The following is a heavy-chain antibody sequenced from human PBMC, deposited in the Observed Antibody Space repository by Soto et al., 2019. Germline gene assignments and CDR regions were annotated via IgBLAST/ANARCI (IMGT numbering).Heavy chain of an antibody. CDR1: GYTFTSYG. V-gene: IGHV1-18*01. Sequence: GASVKVSCKASGYTFTSYGISWVRQAPGQGLEWMGWISVYNGNTNYAQKLQGGVTMTTDTSTNTAYMELRSLRSDDTAVYYCARVYDFWSGYSNPFDYWGQGTLVTVSS. CDR2: ISVYNGNT. J-gene: IGHJ4*02. D-gene: IGHD3-3*01. CDR3: ARVYDFWSGYSNPFDY.